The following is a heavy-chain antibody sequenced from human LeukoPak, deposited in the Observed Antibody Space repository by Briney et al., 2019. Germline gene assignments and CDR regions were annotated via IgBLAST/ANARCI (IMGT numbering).Heavy chain of an antibody. CDR1: GFTFSSYS. Sequence: GGSLRLSCAASGFTFSSYSMNWVRQAPGKGLEWVSSISSSSSYIYYADSVKGRFTISRDNAKNSLYLQMNSLRAEDTAVYYCARDRDDCSGGSCYYYYYYGMDVWGQGTTVTVSS. CDR2: ISSSSSYI. J-gene: IGHJ6*02. D-gene: IGHD2-15*01. V-gene: IGHV3-21*01. CDR3: ARDRDDCSGGSCYYYYYYGMDV.